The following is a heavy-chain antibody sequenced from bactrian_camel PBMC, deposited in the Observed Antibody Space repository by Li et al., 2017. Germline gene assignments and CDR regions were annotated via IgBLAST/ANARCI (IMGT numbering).Heavy chain of an antibody. J-gene: IGHJ7*01. CDR1: PYTYKRGC. V-gene: IGHV3S53*01. CDR2: FDSDGDT. Sequence: QVQLVESGGGSVQAGGSLRLACAVYPYTYKRGCMGWYRQASGKEREGVAAFDSDGDTTYADSVKGRFTVSRDNAKNTLYLQMDSLKPEDTAMYYCAAQPRRIWGTYCSGGSSAPGYGMDYWGKGTQVTVS. D-gene: IGHD5*01.